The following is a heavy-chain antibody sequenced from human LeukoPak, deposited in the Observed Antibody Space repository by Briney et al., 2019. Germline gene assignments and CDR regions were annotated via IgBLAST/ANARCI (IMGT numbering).Heavy chain of an antibody. D-gene: IGHD3-10*01. V-gene: IGHV1-69*13. CDR1: GGTFISYA. CDR3: ARGLVRGVHYYFDY. J-gene: IGHJ4*02. Sequence: SVKVSFKASGGTFISYAISWVRQAPGQGLEWMGGIIPIFGTANYAQKFQGRVTITADEATSTAYMELSSLRSEDTAVYYCARGLVRGVHYYFDYWGQGTLVTVSS. CDR2: IIPIFGTA.